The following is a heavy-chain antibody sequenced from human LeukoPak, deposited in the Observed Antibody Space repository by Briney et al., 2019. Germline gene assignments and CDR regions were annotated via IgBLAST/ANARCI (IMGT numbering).Heavy chain of an antibody. CDR2: INTDGSST. V-gene: IGHV3-74*01. J-gene: IGHJ4*02. CDR1: GFTFSSYW. D-gene: IGHD2-2*01. Sequence: GGSLRLSCAASGFTFSSYWMHWVRQAPGKGLVWVSRINTDGSSTSYADSVKGRFTISRDNAKNTLYLQMNSLRAEDTAVYYCAKDEDCSSTSCYLGWGQGTLVTVSS. CDR3: AKDEDCSSTSCYLG.